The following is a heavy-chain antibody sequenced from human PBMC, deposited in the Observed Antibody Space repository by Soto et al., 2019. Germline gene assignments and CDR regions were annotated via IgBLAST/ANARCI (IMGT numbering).Heavy chain of an antibody. Sequence: ASGTLFPSCAVYGGAFRGYYWSWVRPPPGEGVGWIGEINHSGSTNYNPSLKSRVTIAVDTSKNQFSLKLSSVTAADTAVYYCARGRASDIVVVVAAALYFDYWGQGTLVTVSS. D-gene: IGHD2-15*01. CDR2: INHSGST. V-gene: IGHV4-34*01. J-gene: IGHJ4*02. CDR1: GGAFRGYY. CDR3: ARGRASDIVVVVAAALYFDY.